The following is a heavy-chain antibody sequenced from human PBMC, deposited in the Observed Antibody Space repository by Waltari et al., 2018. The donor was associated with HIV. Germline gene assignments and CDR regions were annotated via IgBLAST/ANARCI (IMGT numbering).Heavy chain of an antibody. CDR2: ISVDSRYI. J-gene: IGHJ4*02. V-gene: IGHV3-21*01. Sequence: DVQLVESGGGLVKPGGSLRLACAGSGFSFTYYSMNWVRQAPGKGLEWVSSISVDSRYIYYADSVKGRFTISRDNARNSLFLQMNSLRADDTAVYYCVRGGEGTYGDYWGQGTLVTVSS. CDR3: VRGGEGTYGDY. D-gene: IGHD3-16*01. CDR1: GFSFTYYS.